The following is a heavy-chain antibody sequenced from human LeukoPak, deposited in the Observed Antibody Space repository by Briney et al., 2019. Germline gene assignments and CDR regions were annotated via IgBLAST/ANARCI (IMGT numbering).Heavy chain of an antibody. CDR1: GYMFTGYF. CDR2: MNPNSADT. J-gene: IGHJ4*02. CDR3: ARGEHENSYGYLPLDY. D-gene: IGHD3-16*01. Sequence: ASVKVSCKASGYMFTGYFMHWVRLAPGQGLEWMGWMNPNSADTKYAQKFQGRVTMTRDTSITTAYMELSRLTSDDTAVYYCARGEHENSYGYLPLDYWGQGALVTVSS. V-gene: IGHV1-2*02.